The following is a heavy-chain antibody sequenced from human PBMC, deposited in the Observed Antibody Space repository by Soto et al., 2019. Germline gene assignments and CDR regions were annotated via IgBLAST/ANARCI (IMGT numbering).Heavy chain of an antibody. Sequence: GASVKVSCKVSGYTLTELSMHWVRQAPGKGLEWMGGFDPEDGKRIYAQKFQGRVTMTEDTSTETSYMELNSLRSEDTAVYYCETGRGVDRRLEWGQGTRVTVSS. CDR2: FDPEDGKR. D-gene: IGHD3-10*01. CDR3: ETGRGVDRRLE. CDR1: GYTLTELS. J-gene: IGHJ4*02. V-gene: IGHV1-24*01.